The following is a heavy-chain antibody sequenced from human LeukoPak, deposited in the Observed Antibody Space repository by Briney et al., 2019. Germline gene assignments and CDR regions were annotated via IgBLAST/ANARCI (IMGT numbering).Heavy chain of an antibody. CDR1: GYSFTSYW. D-gene: IGHD6-19*01. J-gene: IGHJ2*01. CDR3: ASSVAGTFWYFDL. Sequence: GESLKISCKGSGYSFTSYWIGWVRQMPGKGLEWMGIIYPGDSDTRYSPSSQGQVTISADKSISTAYLQWSSLKTSDTAMYYCASSVAGTFWYFDLWGRGTLVTVSS. CDR2: IYPGDSDT. V-gene: IGHV5-51*01.